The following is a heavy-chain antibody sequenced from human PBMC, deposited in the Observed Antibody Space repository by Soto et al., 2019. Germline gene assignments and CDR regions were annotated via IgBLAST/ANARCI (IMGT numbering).Heavy chain of an antibody. J-gene: IGHJ5*02. CDR1: GFTFSNYW. Sequence: GGSLRLSCAASGFTFSNYWMHWVRQAPGKGLVWVSRINRDGSTTSYADSVKGRFTISRDNANNTLYLQMNSLRAEDTAVYYCAKDRSTYYLVPPFDPWGQGTLVTAPQ. CDR2: INRDGSTT. CDR3: AKDRSTYYLVPPFDP. V-gene: IGHV3-74*01. D-gene: IGHD3-10*01.